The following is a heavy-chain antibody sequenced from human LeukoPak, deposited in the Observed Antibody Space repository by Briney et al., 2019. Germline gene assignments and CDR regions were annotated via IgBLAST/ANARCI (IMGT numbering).Heavy chain of an antibody. CDR3: ARGVWFGELSRNWFGP. CDR1: SGSISSGDYY. D-gene: IGHD3-10*01. CDR2: IYYSGRT. J-gene: IGHJ5*02. V-gene: IGHV4-31*11. Sequence: SETLSLTCAVSSGSISSGDYYWSWIRQHPGKGLEWIGYIYYSGRTYYNPSLKSRVTISIDTSKNQFTLKLSSVTAADTAVYHCARGVWFGELSRNWFGPWGQGTLVTVSS.